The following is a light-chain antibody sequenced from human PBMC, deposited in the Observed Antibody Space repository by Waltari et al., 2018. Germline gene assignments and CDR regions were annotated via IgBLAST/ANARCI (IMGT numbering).Light chain of an antibody. Sequence: QSVLTQPPSASGTPGQRVTISCSGSSSDIGDNYVYWYKQLPGTAPKLLIYGNTQRPSGVPERFSGSKSGTSASLAIRDLRSEDEADYYCAAWDDNLLYVFGTGTKVTVL. CDR3: AAWDDNLLYV. CDR2: GNT. J-gene: IGLJ1*01. CDR1: SSDIGDNY. V-gene: IGLV1-47*01.